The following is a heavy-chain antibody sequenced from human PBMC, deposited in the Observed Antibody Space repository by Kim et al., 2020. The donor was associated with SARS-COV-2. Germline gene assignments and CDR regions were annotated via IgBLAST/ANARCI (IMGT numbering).Heavy chain of an antibody. D-gene: IGHD6-13*01. J-gene: IGHJ6*02. Sequence: GGSLRLSCAASGFTFSNAWMSWVRQAPGKGLEWVGRIKSKTDGGTTDYAAPVKGRFTISRDDSKNTLYLQMNSLKTEDTAVYYCTTDPAGWIAAAGVGYGMDVWGQGTTVTVSS. CDR3: TTDPAGWIAAAGVGYGMDV. CDR2: IKSKTDGGTT. CDR1: GFTFSNAW. V-gene: IGHV3-15*01.